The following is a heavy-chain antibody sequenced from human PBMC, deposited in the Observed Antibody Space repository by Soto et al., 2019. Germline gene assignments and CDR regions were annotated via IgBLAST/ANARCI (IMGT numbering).Heavy chain of an antibody. CDR2: IYYSGST. CDR1: GGSISSSSYY. Sequence: PSETLSLTCSVSGGSISSSSYYWGWIRQPPGKGLEWIGSIYYSGSTYHNPSLKSRVTISVDTSKNQFSLKLSSVTAADTAVYYCARHFPYIGSYYSYFDFRGKGTLVTVSS. D-gene: IGHD1-26*01. CDR3: ARHFPYIGSYYSYFDF. V-gene: IGHV4-39*01. J-gene: IGHJ4*02.